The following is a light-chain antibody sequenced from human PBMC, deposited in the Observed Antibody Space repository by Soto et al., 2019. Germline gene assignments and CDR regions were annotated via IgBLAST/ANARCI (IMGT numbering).Light chain of an antibody. CDR1: SSDVGSYNL. J-gene: IGLJ2*01. CDR3: CSFALGSTLI. Sequence: QSALTQPASVSGSPGQSITISCTGTSSDVGSYNLVSWYQQYPDKAPKLIIYEGSKRPSGVCNRFSGSKSGNTASLTISGLQAEDEADYDCCSFALGSTLIFGGGTKLTVL. CDR2: EGS. V-gene: IGLV2-23*01.